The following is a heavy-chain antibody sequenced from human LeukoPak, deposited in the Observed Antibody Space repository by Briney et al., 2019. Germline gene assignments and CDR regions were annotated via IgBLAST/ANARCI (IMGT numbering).Heavy chain of an antibody. CDR2: INHSGST. V-gene: IGHV4-34*01. CDR1: GGSFSGYY. Sequence: PSETLSLTCAVYGGSFSGYYWSWIRQPPGKGLEWIGEINHSGSTNYNPSPKSRVTISVDTSKNQFSLKLSSVTAADTAVYYCARGPTDYYDSSGYYRDEKYYFDYWGQGTLVTVSS. D-gene: IGHD3-22*01. CDR3: ARGPTDYYDSSGYYRDEKYYFDY. J-gene: IGHJ4*02.